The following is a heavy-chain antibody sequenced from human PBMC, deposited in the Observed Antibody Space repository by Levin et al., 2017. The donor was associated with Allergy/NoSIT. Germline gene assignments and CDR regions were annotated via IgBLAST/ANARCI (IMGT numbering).Heavy chain of an antibody. CDR3: ATVSAVAGNNWFDP. CDR1: GYTLTELS. J-gene: IGHJ5*02. Sequence: GASVKVSCKVSGYTLTELSMHWVRQAPGKGLEWMGGFDPEDGETIYAQKFQGRVTMTEDTSTDTAYMELSSLRSEDTAVYYCATVSAVAGNNWFDPWGQGTLVTVSS. V-gene: IGHV1-24*01. CDR2: FDPEDGET. D-gene: IGHD6-19*01.